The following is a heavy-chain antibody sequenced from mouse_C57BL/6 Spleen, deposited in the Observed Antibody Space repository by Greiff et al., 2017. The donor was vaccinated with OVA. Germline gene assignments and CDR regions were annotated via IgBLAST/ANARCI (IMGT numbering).Heavy chain of an antibody. J-gene: IGHJ3*01. CDR3: ARNYGSSSAWFAY. D-gene: IGHD1-1*01. CDR1: GYTFTSYW. V-gene: IGHV1-69*01. Sequence: QVQLQQPGAELVMPGASVKLSCKASGYTFTSYWMHWVKQRPGQGLEWIGEIDPSDSYTNYSQKFKGKSTLTVDKSSSTAYMRLSSLPSEDSAVYYCARNYGSSSAWFAYWGQGTLVTVSA. CDR2: IDPSDSYT.